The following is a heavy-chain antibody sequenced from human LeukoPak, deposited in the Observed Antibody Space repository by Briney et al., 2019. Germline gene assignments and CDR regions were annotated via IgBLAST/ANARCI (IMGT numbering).Heavy chain of an antibody. Sequence: SETLSLTCAVSGYSISSGYYWGWIRQPPGKGLEWIGSIYHSGSTYHNPSLKSRVTISVDTSKNQFSLKLSSVTAADTAVYYCARYYEFWSRYIDYWGQGTLVTVSS. CDR1: GYSISSGYY. CDR2: IYHSGST. D-gene: IGHD3-3*01. J-gene: IGHJ4*02. CDR3: ARYYEFWSRYIDY. V-gene: IGHV4-38-2*01.